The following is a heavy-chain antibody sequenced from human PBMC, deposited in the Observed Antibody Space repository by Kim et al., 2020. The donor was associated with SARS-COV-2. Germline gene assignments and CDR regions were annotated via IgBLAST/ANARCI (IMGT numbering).Heavy chain of an antibody. CDR1: GFTFNDYY. CDR2: TSSSGSYI. V-gene: IGHV3-11*03. J-gene: IGHJ4*02. Sequence: GGSLRRSCAVSGFTFNDYYITWIRQAPGKGLEWISYTSSSGSYIKYADSVKGRFTISRDNAKNSLYLQMNSLRAEDTAVYYCARVSSGSTAWYYFDHWGRGTLVSVSS. D-gene: IGHD6-19*01. CDR3: ARVSSGSTAWYYFDH.